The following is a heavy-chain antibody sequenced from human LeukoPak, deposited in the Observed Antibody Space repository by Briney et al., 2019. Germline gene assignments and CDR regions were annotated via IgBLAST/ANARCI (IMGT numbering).Heavy chain of an antibody. CDR2: INWNGGST. D-gene: IGHD3-22*01. V-gene: IGHV3-20*01. CDR1: GFTFDDCG. J-gene: IGHJ4*02. CDR3: ARGSSDSSGYYLDY. Sequence: GGSLRLSCAASGFTFDDCGMSWVRQAPGKGLEWVSGINWNGGSTGYADSVKGRFTISRDNAKNSLYLQMNSLRAEDTALYHCARGSSDSSGYYLDYWGQGTLVTVSS.